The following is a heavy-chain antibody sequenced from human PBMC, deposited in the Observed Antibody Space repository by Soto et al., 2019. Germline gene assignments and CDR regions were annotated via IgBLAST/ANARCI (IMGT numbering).Heavy chain of an antibody. CDR1: GYTFTSFY. V-gene: IGHV1-46*01. Sequence: ASVKVSCKASGYTFTSFYVHWVRQAPGQGLEWMGIIFPSGGSTSYAQKFQGRVTMTSDTSTSTVYMELSSLRSEDTAVYYCARDRGGYNWNYSFDFWGQGTLVTVSS. D-gene: IGHD1-7*01. CDR2: IFPSGGST. J-gene: IGHJ4*02. CDR3: ARDRGGYNWNYSFDF.